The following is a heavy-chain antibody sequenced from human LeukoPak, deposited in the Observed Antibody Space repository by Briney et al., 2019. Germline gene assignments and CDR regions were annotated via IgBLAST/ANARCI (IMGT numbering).Heavy chain of an antibody. V-gene: IGHV3-23*01. CDR3: AKGHRAFIAAAGVFDY. J-gene: IGHJ4*02. D-gene: IGHD6-13*01. CDR1: GFTFSSYA. Sequence: GGALRLSCAASGFTFSSYAMRWVRQAPGKGLEWVSAISGSGGSTYYADSVKGRFTISRDNSKNTLDLQMNSLRAEDTAVYYCAKGHRAFIAAAGVFDYWGQGTLVTVSS. CDR2: ISGSGGST.